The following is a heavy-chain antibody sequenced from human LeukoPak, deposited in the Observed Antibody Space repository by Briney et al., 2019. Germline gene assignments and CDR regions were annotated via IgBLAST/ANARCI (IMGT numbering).Heavy chain of an antibody. Sequence: ASVTVSCKASGYTFTSYGISWVRQAPGQGLEWMGWISAYNGNTNYAQKLQGRVTITTDTSTSTAYMELRSLRSDDTAVYYCARAASDYYGSGSYEDYWGQGTLVTVSS. CDR3: ARAASDYYGSGSYEDY. D-gene: IGHD3-10*01. CDR1: GYTFTSYG. CDR2: ISAYNGNT. J-gene: IGHJ4*02. V-gene: IGHV1-18*01.